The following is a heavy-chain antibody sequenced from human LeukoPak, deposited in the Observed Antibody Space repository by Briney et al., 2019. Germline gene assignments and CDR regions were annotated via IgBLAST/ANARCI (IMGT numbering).Heavy chain of an antibody. CDR2: ISSIDGST. CDR1: GFTFSSYG. V-gene: IGHV3-23*01. D-gene: IGHD6-19*01. J-gene: IGHJ3*02. CDR3: AKANSVRGWYDAFDI. Sequence: GGSLRLSCAASGFTFSSYGMSWVRQAPGKGLEWVSGISSIDGSTYYADSVKGRFTISRDNSKNTLYLQMNSLRAEDTAVYYCAKANSVRGWYDAFDIWGQGTMVTVSS.